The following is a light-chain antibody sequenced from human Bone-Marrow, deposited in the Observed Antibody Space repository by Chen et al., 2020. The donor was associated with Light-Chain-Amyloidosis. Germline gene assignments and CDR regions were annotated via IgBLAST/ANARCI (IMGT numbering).Light chain of an antibody. CDR2: DAS. Sequence: DIQMPQSPSSLSASVGDRVTITCRASQSISTYLNWYQQQPGKAPKLLIYDASNLQSGVPSRFSGSGSGTDFTLTVRSLQPEDFAVYYCQQSYSTVWTFGQGTKVEIK. CDR3: QQSYSTVWT. CDR1: QSISTY. J-gene: IGKJ1*01. V-gene: IGKV1-39*01.